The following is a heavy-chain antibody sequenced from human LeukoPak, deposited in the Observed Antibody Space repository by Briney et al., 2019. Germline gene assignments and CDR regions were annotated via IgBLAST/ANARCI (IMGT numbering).Heavy chain of an antibody. J-gene: IGHJ3*02. CDR1: GGSITNNNYY. CDR3: ARPFAYDAFDI. D-gene: IGHD3-3*02. CDR2: LYYSGST. Sequence: SETLSLTCTVSGGSITNNNYYWDWIRQPPGKGLEWIGDLYYSGSTHYNPSLKSRVTISVDTSKNQFSLKLNSVTAADTAVYYCARPFAYDAFDIWGQGTMVTVSS. V-gene: IGHV4-39*01.